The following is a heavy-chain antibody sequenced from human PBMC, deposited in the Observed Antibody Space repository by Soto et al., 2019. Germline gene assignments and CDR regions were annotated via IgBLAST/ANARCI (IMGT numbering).Heavy chain of an antibody. CDR1: GFSISSDYY. Sequence: SETLSLTCGVSGFSISSDYYWGWIRQPPGKGLEWIGSIYHSGSTYYSPSPKSRVTISVDTSKNQFSLKLTSVTAADTAVYYCARGVGTTNYFDFCGQGTLVTVYS. CDR3: ARGVGTTNYFDF. D-gene: IGHD1-7*01. J-gene: IGHJ4*02. CDR2: IYHSGST. V-gene: IGHV4-38-2*01.